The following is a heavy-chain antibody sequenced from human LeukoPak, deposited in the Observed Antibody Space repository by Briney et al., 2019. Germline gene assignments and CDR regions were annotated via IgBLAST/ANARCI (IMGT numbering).Heavy chain of an antibody. J-gene: IGHJ6*03. Sequence: GGSLRLSCAASGFTFSSYAMHWVRQAPGKGLEYVSAISSNGGSTYYANSVKGRFTISRDNSKNTLYLQMGSLRAEDMAVYYCARLVGATINYYYYMDVWGKGTTVTVSS. CDR3: ARLVGATINYYYYMDV. D-gene: IGHD1-26*01. V-gene: IGHV3-64*01. CDR1: GFTFSSYA. CDR2: ISSNGGST.